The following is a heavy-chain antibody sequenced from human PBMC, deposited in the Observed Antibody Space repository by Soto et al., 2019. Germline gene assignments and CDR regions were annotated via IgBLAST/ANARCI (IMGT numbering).Heavy chain of an antibody. CDR3: ARDSSSWHYREHYYGMDV. Sequence: LSLSCAASGFTFIGYEMNWVRQARGNGLEWVSYISSSGSTIYYADSVKGRFTISRDNAKNSLYLQMNSLRAEDTAVYYCARDSSSWHYREHYYGMDVLGQRTTVTVSS. V-gene: IGHV3-48*03. CDR1: GFTFIGYE. J-gene: IGHJ6*01. CDR2: ISSSGSTI. D-gene: IGHD6-13*01.